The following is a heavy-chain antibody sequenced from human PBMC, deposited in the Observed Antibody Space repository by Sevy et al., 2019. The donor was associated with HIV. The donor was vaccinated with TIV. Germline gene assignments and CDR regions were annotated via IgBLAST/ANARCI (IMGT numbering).Heavy chain of an antibody. Sequence: SETLFLTCTVSGGSISSYYWSWIRQPPGKGLEWIGYIYYSGSTNYNPSLKSRVTISVDTSKNQFSLKLSSVTAADTAVYYCARGADSSGYSDYWGQGTLVTVSS. D-gene: IGHD3-22*01. CDR3: ARGADSSGYSDY. J-gene: IGHJ4*02. CDR1: GGSISSYY. V-gene: IGHV4-59*01. CDR2: IYYSGST.